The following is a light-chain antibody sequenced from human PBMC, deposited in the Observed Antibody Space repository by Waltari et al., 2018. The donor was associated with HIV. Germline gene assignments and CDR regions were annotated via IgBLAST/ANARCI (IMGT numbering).Light chain of an antibody. V-gene: IGLV4-69*01. J-gene: IGLJ2*01. CDR3: QTWGTGIAV. CDR2: VNSDGSH. Sequence: QLVLTQSPSASASLRASVKLTCTLSSGHTTYAIAWHQQQPEKGPRFLMKVNSDGSHTRGDGIPDRFSGSSSGAQRYLTISSLQSADEADYYCQTWGTGIAVFGGGTKLTVL. CDR1: SGHTTYA.